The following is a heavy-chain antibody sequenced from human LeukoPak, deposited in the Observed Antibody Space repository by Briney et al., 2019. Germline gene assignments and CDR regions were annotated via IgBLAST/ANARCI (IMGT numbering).Heavy chain of an antibody. CDR1: GGSFRGYY. Sequence: SETLSLTCVVYGGSFRGYYWRWIRQPPGKGLEWIGEINHSGRTNYNPALKSRVTISVDTSKNQFSLKLSSVTAADTAVYYCARDGANIKGYRYYYYYYMDVWGKGTTVTISS. D-gene: IGHD4/OR15-4a*01. CDR3: ARDGANIKGYRYYYYYYMDV. V-gene: IGHV4-34*01. CDR2: INHSGRT. J-gene: IGHJ6*03.